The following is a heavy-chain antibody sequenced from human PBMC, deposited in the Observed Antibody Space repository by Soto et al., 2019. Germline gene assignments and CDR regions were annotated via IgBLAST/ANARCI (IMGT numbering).Heavy chain of an antibody. CDR1: GFTFDSPYSHG. V-gene: IGHV3-23*01. J-gene: IGHJ6*02. Sequence: GGSLRLSCAASGFTFDSPYSHGMSWVRQSPGKGPEWVSTISSNGANTHYAESVKGRFTISKDASRNTVHLHMNSLRAEDTDTYFCVSLVSDGFDYWGHGTTVTVSS. CDR3: VSLVSDGFDY. CDR2: ISSNGANT. D-gene: IGHD5-12*01.